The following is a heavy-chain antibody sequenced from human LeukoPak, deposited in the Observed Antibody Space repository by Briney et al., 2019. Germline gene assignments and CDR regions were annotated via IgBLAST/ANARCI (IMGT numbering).Heavy chain of an antibody. J-gene: IGHJ3*02. CDR3: ARVGGAPLGAFDI. Sequence: SETLSLTCTVSGGSVTSYYWSWIRQSPGKGLEWIGYIYYSGSTNYNPSLKSRATTSVDRSKNQFSLKLNSVTAADTAVYYCARVGGAPLGAFDIWGQGKMVTVSS. D-gene: IGHD3-16*01. CDR1: GGSVTSYY. CDR2: IYYSGST. V-gene: IGHV4-59*02.